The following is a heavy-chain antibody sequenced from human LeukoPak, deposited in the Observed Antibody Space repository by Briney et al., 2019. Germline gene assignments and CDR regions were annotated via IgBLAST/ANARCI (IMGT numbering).Heavy chain of an antibody. D-gene: IGHD1-26*01. CDR3: ARGSSGSYGELYFDY. V-gene: IGHV3-66*01. Sequence: GGSLRLSCAASGFTVSSNYMSWVRQAPGKGLEWVAGIYSGGSTYYADSVKGRFTISRDNYKNTLYLQMNSLRAEDTAVYYCARGSSGSYGELYFDYWGQGTLVTVSS. J-gene: IGHJ4*02. CDR2: IYSGGST. CDR1: GFTVSSNY.